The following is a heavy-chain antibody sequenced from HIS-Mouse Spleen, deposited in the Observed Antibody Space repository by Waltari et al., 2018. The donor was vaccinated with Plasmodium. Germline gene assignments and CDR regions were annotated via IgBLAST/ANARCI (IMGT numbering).Heavy chain of an antibody. Sequence: EVQLVESGGGLVMPGGSLRLSCAASGFTFSSYSMNWVRQAPGKGLEWVSSISSSSSYIYYADSVKGRFTISRDNAKNSLYLQMNSLRAEDTAVYYCARDRSAAALLGYWGQGTLVTVSS. V-gene: IGHV3-21*01. D-gene: IGHD6-13*01. J-gene: IGHJ4*02. CDR2: ISSSSSYI. CDR1: GFTFSSYS. CDR3: ARDRSAAALLGY.